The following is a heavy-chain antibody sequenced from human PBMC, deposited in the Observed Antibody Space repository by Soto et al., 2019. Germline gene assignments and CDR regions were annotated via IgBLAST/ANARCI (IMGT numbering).Heavy chain of an antibody. V-gene: IGHV3-11*01. Sequence: QVHLVESGGGLVKPGGSLRLSCAATGFTFSDHYMSWIRQAPGKGLEWVSYISSSGSMKYYADAVKGRFTISRDNAKSSLSLQMNSLRAEDTAVYYCARAVYYDSSGYSPFEHFQHWGQGTLVTVSS. CDR2: ISSSGSMK. D-gene: IGHD3-22*01. CDR3: ARAVYYDSSGYSPFEHFQH. J-gene: IGHJ1*01. CDR1: GFTFSDHY.